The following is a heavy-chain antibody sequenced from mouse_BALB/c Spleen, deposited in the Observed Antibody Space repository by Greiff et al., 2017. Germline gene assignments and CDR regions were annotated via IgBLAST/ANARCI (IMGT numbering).Heavy chain of an antibody. D-gene: IGHD1-2*01. Sequence: EVQGVESGAELVKPGASVKLSCTASGFNIKDTYMHWVKQRPEQGLEWIGRIDPANGNTKYDPKFQGKATITADTSSNTAYLQLSSLTSEDTAVYYCALSTTACLGGFAYWGQGTLVTVSA. CDR1: GFNIKDTY. V-gene: IGHV14-3*02. J-gene: IGHJ3*01. CDR2: IDPANGNT. CDR3: ALSTTACLGGFAY.